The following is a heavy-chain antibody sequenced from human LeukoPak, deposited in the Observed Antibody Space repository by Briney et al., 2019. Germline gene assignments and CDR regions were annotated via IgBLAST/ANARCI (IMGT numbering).Heavy chain of an antibody. Sequence: RASVKVSCKASGYTFTGYYMHWVRQAPGQGLEWMGWINPNSGGTNYAQKFQGWVTMTRDTSISTAYMELSRLRSDDTAVYYCAREVNSGIAVADYFDYWGQGTLVTVSS. CDR2: INPNSGGT. CDR3: AREVNSGIAVADYFDY. D-gene: IGHD6-19*01. J-gene: IGHJ4*02. V-gene: IGHV1-2*04. CDR1: GYTFTGYY.